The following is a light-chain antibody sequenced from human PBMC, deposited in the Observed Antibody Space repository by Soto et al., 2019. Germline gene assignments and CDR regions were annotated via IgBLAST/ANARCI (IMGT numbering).Light chain of an antibody. CDR1: QSISSW. CDR3: HPYNSYPRET. Sequence: DIQMTQSPSTLSASVGDRVTITCRASQSISSWLAWYQQKPGKAPKLLIYKATSLESGVPSKFSGSGSGPEFTLTNSSLQPDDFATYYGHPYNSYPRETFGQGTNVEIK. V-gene: IGKV1-5*03. J-gene: IGKJ1*01. CDR2: KAT.